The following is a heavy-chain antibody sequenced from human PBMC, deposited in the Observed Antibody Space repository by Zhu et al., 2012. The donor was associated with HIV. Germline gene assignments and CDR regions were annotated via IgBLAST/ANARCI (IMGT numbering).Heavy chain of an antibody. CDR3: ARGRRPIAAAGMNYFDY. CDR1: GYSISSGYY. CDR2: IYHSGST. J-gene: IGHJ4*02. V-gene: IGHV4-38-2*01. D-gene: IGHD6-13*01. Sequence: QVQLQESGPGLVKPSETLSLTCAVSGYSISSGYYWGWIRQPPGKGLEWIGSIYHSGSTYYNPSLKSRVTISVDTSKNQFSLKLSSVAAADTAVYYCARGRRPIAAAGMNYFDYWGQGTLVTGLL.